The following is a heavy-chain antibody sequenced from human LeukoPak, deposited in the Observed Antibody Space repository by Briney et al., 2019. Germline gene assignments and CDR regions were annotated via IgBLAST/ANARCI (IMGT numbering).Heavy chain of an antibody. J-gene: IGHJ4*02. Sequence: GGSLRLSCVASGFIFSNYGIHWVRQAPGKGLDWVAFMRIDGSDKYYADSVKGRFTISRDNSKNTLYLQMNSLRAEDTAVYYCARRYSGYDQQDYWGQGTLVTVSS. CDR1: GFIFSNYG. V-gene: IGHV3-30*02. CDR2: MRIDGSDK. D-gene: IGHD5-12*01. CDR3: ARRYSGYDQQDY.